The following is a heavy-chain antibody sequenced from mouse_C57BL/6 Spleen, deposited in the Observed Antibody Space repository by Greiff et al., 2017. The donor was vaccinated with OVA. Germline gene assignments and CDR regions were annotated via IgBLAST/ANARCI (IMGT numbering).Heavy chain of an antibody. Sequence: EVQVVESGGGLVKPGGSLKLSCAASGFTFSSYAMSWVRQTPEKRLEWVATISDGGSYTYYPDNVKGRFTISRDNAKNTLYLQMSHLKSEDTAMYYCARDRRSSLFDYWGQGTTLTVSS. V-gene: IGHV5-4*01. J-gene: IGHJ2*01. CDR2: ISDGGSYT. CDR1: GFTFSSYA. CDR3: ARDRRSSLFDY.